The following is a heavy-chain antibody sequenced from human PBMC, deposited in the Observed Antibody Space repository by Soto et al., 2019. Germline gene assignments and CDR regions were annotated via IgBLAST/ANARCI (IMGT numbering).Heavy chain of an antibody. V-gene: IGHV5-51*01. Sequence: VKLSDRGSGVRPRSSWIACDRQLPGKTLGWMGAIFPGDSDTKYSPSFEGQVTISADRSTSTAFVQWDSPRASDSAIYFCARQGPPYSGSGYYYEMDVWGPGTTVTVSS. CDR2: IFPGDSDT. CDR3: ARQGPPYSGSGYYYEMDV. D-gene: IGHD5-18*01. J-gene: IGHJ6*02. CDR1: GVRPRSSW.